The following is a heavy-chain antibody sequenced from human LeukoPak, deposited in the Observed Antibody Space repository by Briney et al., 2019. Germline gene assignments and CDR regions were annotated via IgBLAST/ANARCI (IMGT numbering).Heavy chain of an antibody. D-gene: IGHD2-2*01. J-gene: IGHJ5*02. CDR2: INAGNGNT. V-gene: IGHV1-3*01. CDR1: GYTFTSYA. CDR3: ARDRSSTRVPTEFDP. Sequence: ASVKVSCKASGYTFTSYAMHWVRQAPGQRLEWMGWINAGNGNTKYSQKFQGRVTITRDTSAGTAYMELSSLRSEDTAVYYCARDRSSTRVPTEFDPWGQGTLVTVSS.